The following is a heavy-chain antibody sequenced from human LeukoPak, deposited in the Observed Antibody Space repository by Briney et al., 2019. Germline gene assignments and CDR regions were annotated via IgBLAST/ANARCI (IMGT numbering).Heavy chain of an antibody. Sequence: GGSLRLSCAASGFTFSSYAMSWVRQAPGKGLEWVSAISGSGGSTYYADSVKGRFTISRDNSKNTLYLQMSSLRAEDTAVYYCAKERAGITMIVVGIEGGFDYWGQGTLVTVSS. CDR3: AKERAGITMIVVGIEGGFDY. CDR2: ISGSGGST. J-gene: IGHJ4*02. V-gene: IGHV3-23*01. D-gene: IGHD3-22*01. CDR1: GFTFSSYA.